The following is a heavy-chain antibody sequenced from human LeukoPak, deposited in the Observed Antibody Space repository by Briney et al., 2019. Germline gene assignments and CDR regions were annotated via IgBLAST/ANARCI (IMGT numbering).Heavy chain of an antibody. CDR1: GFTFSSYS. Sequence: PGGSLRLSCAASGFTFSSYSMNWVRQAPGKGLEWVSYISSSSSTIYYADSVKGRFTISRDNSKNTLYLQMNSLRAEDTAVYYCARDERGGFMVRGVITYAFDIWGQGTMVTVSS. V-gene: IGHV3-48*01. CDR2: ISSSSSTI. CDR3: ARDERGGFMVRGVITYAFDI. D-gene: IGHD3-10*01. J-gene: IGHJ3*02.